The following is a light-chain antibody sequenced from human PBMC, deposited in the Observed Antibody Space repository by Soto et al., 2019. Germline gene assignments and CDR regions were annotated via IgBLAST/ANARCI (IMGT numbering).Light chain of an antibody. V-gene: IGLV2-14*01. CDR1: SSDVGGYNY. CDR2: DVT. J-gene: IGLJ2*01. CDR3: CSYTSSSTYVV. Sequence: QSALTQPASVSGSPGQSITISCTGTSSDVGGYNYVSWYQQHPGKAPKLMIYDVTNRPSGVSNRFSGSKSRNTASLTISGLQAVAEAHYYCCSYTSSSTYVVFGGGTTLTVL.